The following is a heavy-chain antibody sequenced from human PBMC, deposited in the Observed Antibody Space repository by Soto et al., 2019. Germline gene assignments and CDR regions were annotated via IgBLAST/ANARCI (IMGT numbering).Heavy chain of an antibody. CDR3: AKDPSTGSADY. CDR2: IYNDGTYS. V-gene: IGHV3-74*01. Sequence: PGGSLRLSCAASGFIFKMYWMHWVRQSPGKGLVWISRIYNDGTYSDYADSVRGRFTISRDGSKNTLYLQMNSLRAEDTAMYYCAKDPSTGSADYWGQGTQVTVSS. J-gene: IGHJ4*02. D-gene: IGHD3-9*01. CDR1: GFIFKMYW.